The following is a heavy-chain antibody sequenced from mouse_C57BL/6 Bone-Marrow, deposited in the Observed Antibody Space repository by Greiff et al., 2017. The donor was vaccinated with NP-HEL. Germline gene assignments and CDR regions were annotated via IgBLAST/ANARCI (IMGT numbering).Heavy chain of an antibody. V-gene: IGHV5-6*02. CDR3: ARPLTGTPRGDYFDY. J-gene: IGHJ2*01. CDR2: ISSGGSYT. CDR1: GFTFSSYG. D-gene: IGHD4-1*01. Sequence: EVKLVESGGDLVKPGGSLKLSCAASGFTFSSYGMSWVRQTPDKRLEWVATISSGGSYTYYPDSVKGRFTISRDNAKNTLYLQMSSLKSEDTAMYYCARPLTGTPRGDYFDYWGQGTTLTVSS.